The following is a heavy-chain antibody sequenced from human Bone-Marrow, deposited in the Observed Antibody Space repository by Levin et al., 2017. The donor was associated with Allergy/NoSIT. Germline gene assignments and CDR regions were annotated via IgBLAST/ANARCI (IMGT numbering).Heavy chain of an antibody. CDR3: AKKTAGQHPLDY. J-gene: IGHJ4*02. D-gene: IGHD2-2*01. V-gene: IGHV3-23*01. CDR2: IGTAGDA. Sequence: GESLKISCVASGFTLNSYSMNWVRQAPGKGLEWVSAIGTAGDAHYADSVKGRFTGSRDTSKNTLYLQMNSVRADDTAIYYCAKKTAGQHPLDYWAREPGSPSPQ. CDR1: GFTLNSYS.